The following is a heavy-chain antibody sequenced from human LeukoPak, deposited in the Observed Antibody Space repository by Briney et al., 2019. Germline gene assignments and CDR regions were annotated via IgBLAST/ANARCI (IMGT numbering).Heavy chain of an antibody. CDR2: MNSDGSTI. D-gene: IGHD3-10*01. CDR1: GFTFSTYV. V-gene: IGHV3-74*03. Sequence: GGSLRLSCAASGFTFSTYVMHWVRQAPGKGLMWVSRMNSDGSTITYADSVKSRFTISRDNAKNTLYLQMNSLRGEDTAVYYCARYYGAGTYGFDIWGQGTMVIVSS. J-gene: IGHJ3*02. CDR3: ARYYGAGTYGFDI.